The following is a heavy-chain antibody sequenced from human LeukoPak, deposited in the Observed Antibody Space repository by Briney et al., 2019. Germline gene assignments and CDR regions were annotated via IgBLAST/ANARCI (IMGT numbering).Heavy chain of an antibody. J-gene: IGHJ6*02. CDR2: IIPIFGTA. D-gene: IGHD3-3*01. V-gene: IGHV1-69*13. Sequence: ASVTVSCKASGGTFSSYAISWVRQAPGQGLEWMGGIIPIFGTANYAQTFQGRVTITADESTSTAYMELSSLRSEDTAVYYCARVGYDFWSGYLLANYYYGMDVWGQGTTVTVSS. CDR1: GGTFSSYA. CDR3: ARVGYDFWSGYLLANYYYGMDV.